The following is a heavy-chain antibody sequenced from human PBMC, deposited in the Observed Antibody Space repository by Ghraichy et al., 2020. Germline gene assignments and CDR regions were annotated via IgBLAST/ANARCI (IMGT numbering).Heavy chain of an antibody. CDR2: INHSGGT. CDR1: GGSFSGYY. V-gene: IGHV4-34*01. Sequence: SETLSPTCAVYGGSFSGYYWSWIRQPPGKGLEWIGEINHSGGTNYNPSLKSRVTISVDTSKNQFSLKLSSVTAADTAVYYCARGRAIIYDFWSGYSRGVVDYWGQGTLVTVSS. J-gene: IGHJ4*02. D-gene: IGHD3-3*01. CDR3: ARGRAIIYDFWSGYSRGVVDY.